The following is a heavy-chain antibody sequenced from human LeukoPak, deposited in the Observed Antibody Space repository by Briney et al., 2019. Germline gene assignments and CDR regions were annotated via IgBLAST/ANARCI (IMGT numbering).Heavy chain of an antibody. CDR2: IYYSGST. Sequence: SETLSLTCTVSGGSISNYYWSWIRQPPGKGLEWIGYIYYSGSTNYNPSLKSRVTISVDTSKNQFSLKLSSVTAADTAVYYCARVSGPFSYGNWFDAWGQGTLVTVSS. CDR3: ARVSGPFSYGNWFDA. J-gene: IGHJ5*02. V-gene: IGHV4-59*01. D-gene: IGHD5-18*01. CDR1: GGSISNYY.